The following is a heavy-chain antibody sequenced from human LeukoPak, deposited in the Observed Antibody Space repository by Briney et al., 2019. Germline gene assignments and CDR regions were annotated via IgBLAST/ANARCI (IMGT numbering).Heavy chain of an antibody. Sequence: PSETLSLTCTVSGYSISSGYYWGWIRQPPGKGLEWIGSIYHSGSTYYNPSLKSRVTISVDTSKNQFSLKLSSVTAADTAVYYCASSYPPFVVVTAIDYYYMDVWGKGTTVTISS. CDR2: IYHSGST. J-gene: IGHJ6*03. V-gene: IGHV4-38-2*02. CDR1: GYSISSGYY. CDR3: ASSYPPFVVVTAIDYYYMDV. D-gene: IGHD2-21*02.